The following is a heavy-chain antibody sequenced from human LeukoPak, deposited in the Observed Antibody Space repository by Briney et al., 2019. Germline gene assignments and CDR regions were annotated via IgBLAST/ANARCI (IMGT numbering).Heavy chain of an antibody. CDR2: IYSDDSVAST. Sequence: PGGSLRLSCAASGFSVSSNYMTWVRQAPGKGLEWVSNIYSDDSVASTTYADSVKGRFTISRDNSKNMLYLQMNSLRAEDTAVYSCARGTVTAPDYWGQGTLVTVSS. D-gene: IGHD4-17*01. J-gene: IGHJ4*02. CDR3: ARGTVTAPDY. CDR1: GFSVSSNY. V-gene: IGHV3-53*01.